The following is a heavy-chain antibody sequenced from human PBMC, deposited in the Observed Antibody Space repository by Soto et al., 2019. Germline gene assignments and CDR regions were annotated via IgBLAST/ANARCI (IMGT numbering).Heavy chain of an antibody. Sequence: PGGSLRLSCAASGFTFSNYAMSWVRQAPGKGLEWVSVISGSGDSTYYADSVKGRFTISRDNSKNTLYLQMNSLRAEDTAVYYCAKGTSGWYFDHWGQGTLVTVSS. V-gene: IGHV3-23*01. CDR3: AKGTSGWYFDH. CDR1: GFTFSNYA. J-gene: IGHJ4*02. CDR2: ISGSGDST. D-gene: IGHD6-19*01.